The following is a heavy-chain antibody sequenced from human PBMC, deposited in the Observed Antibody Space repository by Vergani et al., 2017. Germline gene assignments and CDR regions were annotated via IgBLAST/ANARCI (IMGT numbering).Heavy chain of an antibody. CDR3: AKTRDFSSLYSSYNGFDP. CDR2: IYAGDSDV. Sequence: EVQLVQSGADVTKPGESLKISCQGSGYSITNYWIAWVRQRPGKGLEWMGIIYAGDSDVRYSPSFQGQVTMSVDKSLSTAYLQWSSLKASDTATYYCAKTRDFSSLYSSYNGFDPWGQGTQVTVSS. CDR1: GYSITNYW. J-gene: IGHJ5*02. V-gene: IGHV5-51*03. D-gene: IGHD3-3*01.